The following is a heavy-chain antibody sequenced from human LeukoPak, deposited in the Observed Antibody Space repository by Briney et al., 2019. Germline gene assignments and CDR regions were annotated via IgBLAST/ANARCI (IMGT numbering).Heavy chain of an antibody. J-gene: IGHJ2*01. CDR3: AREYGDYLGYFDL. Sequence: ASVTVSCTASGGTFSSYAISWVRQAPGQGLEWMGGIIPIFGTTNYPQKFQGRVMITADESSGTGYMELSSLRSEDRAVYYCAREYGDYLGYFDLWGRGTLVTVS. V-gene: IGHV1-69*13. D-gene: IGHD4-17*01. CDR2: IIPIFGTT. CDR1: GGTFSSYA.